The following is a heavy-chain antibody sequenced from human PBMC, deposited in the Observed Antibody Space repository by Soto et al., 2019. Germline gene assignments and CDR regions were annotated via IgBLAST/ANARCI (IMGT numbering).Heavy chain of an antibody. CDR1: GFTFRNYA. D-gene: IGHD5-12*01. CDR3: EKGLLGSGYALDY. CDR2: ISGSGGST. V-gene: IGHV3-23*01. J-gene: IGHJ4*02. Sequence: EVQLLDSGGGLVQPGGSLRLSCDASGFTFRNYAINWVRQAPGKGLDWVSAISGSGGSTYYADSVKGRFTTSRDNSKNKVYPHMSSLSAEDTAVYDCEKGLLGSGYALDYWGQGTLVAVSS.